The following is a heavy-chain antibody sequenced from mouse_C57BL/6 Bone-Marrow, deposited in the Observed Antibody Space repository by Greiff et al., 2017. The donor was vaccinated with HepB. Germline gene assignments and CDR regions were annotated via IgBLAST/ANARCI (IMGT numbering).Heavy chain of an antibody. Sequence: VQLQQSGAELVKPGASVKLSCTASGFNIKDYYMHWVKQRTEQGLEWIGRIDPEDGETKYAPKFQGKATITADTSSNTADLQRSSLTSEDTAVYYCARGIYDYRFAYWGQGTLVTVSA. CDR1: GFNIKDYY. J-gene: IGHJ3*01. CDR3: ARGIYDYRFAY. V-gene: IGHV14-2*01. CDR2: IDPEDGET. D-gene: IGHD2-4*01.